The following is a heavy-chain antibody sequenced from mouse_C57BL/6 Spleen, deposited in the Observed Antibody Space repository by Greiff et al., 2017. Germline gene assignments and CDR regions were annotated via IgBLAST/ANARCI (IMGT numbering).Heavy chain of an antibody. CDR1: GYTFTDYY. D-gene: IGHD1-1*01. V-gene: IGHV1-26*01. J-gene: IGHJ2*01. Sequence: EVQLQQSGPELVKPGASVKISCKASGYTFTDYYMNWVKQSHGKSLEWIGDINPNNGGTSYNQKFKGKATLTVDKSSSTAYMELRSLTSEDSAVYYCARGTIYYYGSSYSDYWGQGTTLTVSS. CDR2: INPNNGGT. CDR3: ARGTIYYYGSSYSDY.